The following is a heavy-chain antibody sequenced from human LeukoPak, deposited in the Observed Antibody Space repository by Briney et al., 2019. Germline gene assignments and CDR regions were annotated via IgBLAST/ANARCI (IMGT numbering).Heavy chain of an antibody. CDR3: AREDHDSSGYYYRVWIRRGYFDY. V-gene: IGHV3-7*01. Sequence: GGSLSLSCAASGFTFSSYWMSWVRQAPGKGLEWVANIKQDGSEKYYVDSVKGRFTISRDNAKNSLYLQMNSLRAEDTAVYYCAREDHDSSGYYYRVWIRRGYFDYWGQGTLVTVSS. J-gene: IGHJ4*02. CDR1: GFTFSSYW. D-gene: IGHD3-22*01. CDR2: IKQDGSEK.